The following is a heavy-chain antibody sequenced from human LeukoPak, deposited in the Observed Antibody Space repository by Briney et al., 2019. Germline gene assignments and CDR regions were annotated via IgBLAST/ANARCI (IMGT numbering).Heavy chain of an antibody. CDR3: ARGAGYNYPYYFDY. V-gene: IGHV3-53*01. CDR1: GFTVSSNY. J-gene: IGHJ4*02. CDR2: IYGGGNI. Sequence: GGSLRLSCAASGFTVSSNYMNWVRQAPGKGLEWVSVIYGGGNIYYADSVKGRYTISRDNSKNTLYLQMNSLRAEDTAVYYCARGAGYNYPYYFDYWGQGTLVTVTS. D-gene: IGHD5-24*01.